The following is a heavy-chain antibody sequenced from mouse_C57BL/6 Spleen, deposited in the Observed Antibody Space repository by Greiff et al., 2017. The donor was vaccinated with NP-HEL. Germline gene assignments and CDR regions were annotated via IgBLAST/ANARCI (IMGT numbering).Heavy chain of an antibody. CDR3: AREGFYYFDY. V-gene: IGHV1-52*01. Sequence: QVQLQQPGAELVRPGSSVKLSCKASGYTFTSYWMHWVKQRPIQGLEWIGNIDPSDSETHYNQKFKDKATLTVAKSSSTAYMQLSSLTSEDSAVYYCAREGFYYFDYWGQGTTLTVSS. J-gene: IGHJ2*01. CDR1: GYTFTSYW. CDR2: IDPSDSET.